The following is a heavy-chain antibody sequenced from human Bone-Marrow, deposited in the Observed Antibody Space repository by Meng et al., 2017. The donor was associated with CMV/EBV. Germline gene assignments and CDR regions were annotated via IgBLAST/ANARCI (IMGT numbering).Heavy chain of an antibody. V-gene: IGHV3-33*06. CDR3: AKTFTSRRDYYYGMDV. D-gene: IGHD2-2*01. Sequence: GESLKISCAASGFTFSSYWMSWVRQAPGKGLEWVAVIWYDGSNKYYADSVKGRFTISRDNSKNTLYLQMNSLRAEDTAVYYCAKTFTSRRDYYYGMDVWGQGTTVTVSS. CDR2: IWYDGSNK. J-gene: IGHJ6*02. CDR1: GFTFSSYW.